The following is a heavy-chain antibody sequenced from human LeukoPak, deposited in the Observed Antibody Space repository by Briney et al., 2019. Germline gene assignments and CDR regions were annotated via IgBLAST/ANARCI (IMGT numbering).Heavy chain of an antibody. V-gene: IGHV1-2*02. D-gene: IGHD3-10*01. J-gene: IGHJ4*02. CDR3: ARDRGPSYDSGIYYQYYFQY. CDR2: INPKSGDT. Sequence: GASVKVYCKTFGYTFTAYYVHWMGQAPGQGLELMGWINPKSGDTEYAQNFNGRVTMTRDSSIATAYMSMNTLSPDDTAVYYCARDRGPSYDSGIYYQYYFQYWGQGTLVAVSS. CDR1: GYTFTAYY.